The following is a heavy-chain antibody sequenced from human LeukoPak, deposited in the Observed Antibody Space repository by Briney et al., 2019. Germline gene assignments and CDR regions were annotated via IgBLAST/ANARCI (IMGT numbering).Heavy chain of an antibody. CDR2: IIYDDK. Sequence: GGSLRLSCAASGFTFSSFGMHWVRQAPGKGLEWVALIIYDDKYYSDSVKGRFTISRDNSKNTLYLQMDSLRAEDTAVYYCAIYCGGGCYSGLDYWGQGTLVTVPS. CDR3: AIYCGGGCYSGLDY. CDR1: GFTFSSFG. V-gene: IGHV3-33*05. J-gene: IGHJ4*02. D-gene: IGHD2-21*01.